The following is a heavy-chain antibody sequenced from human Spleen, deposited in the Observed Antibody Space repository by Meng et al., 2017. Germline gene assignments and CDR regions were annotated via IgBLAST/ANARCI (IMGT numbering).Heavy chain of an antibody. Sequence: QVQLQESGPGLVKPSQTLSLTCTASGDSISSGGYYWSWIRQHPGKGLEWIGFIYYSGTTSYNPSLKSRVSISVDTSKNQFSLKLSSVTAADTAVYYCARASYGSGSPLGESWFDPWGRGTLVTVSS. CDR2: IYYSGTT. V-gene: IGHV4-31*03. J-gene: IGHJ5*02. D-gene: IGHD3-10*01. CDR1: GDSISSGGYY. CDR3: ARASYGSGSPLGESWFDP.